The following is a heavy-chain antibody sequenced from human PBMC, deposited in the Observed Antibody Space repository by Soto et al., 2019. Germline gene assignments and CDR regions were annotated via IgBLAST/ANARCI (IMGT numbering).Heavy chain of an antibody. CDR1: GFTFSNYW. CDR2: IKEDGSKQ. D-gene: IGHD1-7*01. Sequence: QTGWSLRLSCAASGFTFSNYWMNWVRQAPGKGLEWVGNIKEDGSKQGYVDSVRGRFTISRDNAKNSLYLQINSLRAEDTAVYYCARGTRTHGLDNWGKGTLVT. J-gene: IGHJ4*02. V-gene: IGHV3-7*03. CDR3: ARGTRTHGLDN.